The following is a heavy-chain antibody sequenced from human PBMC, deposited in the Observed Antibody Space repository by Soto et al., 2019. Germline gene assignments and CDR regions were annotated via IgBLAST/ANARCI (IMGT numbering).Heavy chain of an antibody. V-gene: IGHV4-39*02. CDR3: VRREAVAGSQFDF. CDR2: IYFTGTS. J-gene: IGHJ4*02. D-gene: IGHD6-19*01. CDR1: GGSLSSGSFF. Sequence: SETLSLTCTVSGGSLSSGSFFWGWIRQPPGKGLEWIGHIYFTGTSSYSPSLKSRVTMFVDTSKNNFSLRLTSVTAADTAVYYCVRREAVAGSQFDFWGQGNLVT.